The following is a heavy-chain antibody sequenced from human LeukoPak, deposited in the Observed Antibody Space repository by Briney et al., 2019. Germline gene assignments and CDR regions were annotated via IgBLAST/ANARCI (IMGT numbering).Heavy chain of an antibody. CDR3: ARGQWLRPYYYYGMDV. CDR1: GGTFSSYA. J-gene: IGHJ6*04. CDR2: IIPIFGTA. V-gene: IGHV1-69*06. Sequence: GASVTVSCKASGGTFSSYAISWVRQAPGQQLEWMGGIIPIFGTAYYAQKFQGRVTITPDKSTSTAYMELSSLRSEDTAVYYCARGQWLRPYYYYGMDVWGKGTRVTVSS. D-gene: IGHD5-12*01.